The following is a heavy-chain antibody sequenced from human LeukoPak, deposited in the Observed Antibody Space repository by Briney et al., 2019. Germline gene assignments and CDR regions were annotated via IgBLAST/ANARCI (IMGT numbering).Heavy chain of an antibody. CDR3: ARRHDYYYGSGSHNNWFDP. CDR1: DGSLSGYY. D-gene: IGHD3-10*01. V-gene: IGHV4-34*01. Sequence: SETLSLTCAVYDGSLSGYYWNWFRQPPGKRLEWIGEINHSGSTNYNPSLKSRVNILVDTSKKQFSLKVNSVTAADTAVYYCARRHDYYYGSGSHNNWFDPWGQGSLVTVSS. CDR2: INHSGST. J-gene: IGHJ5*02.